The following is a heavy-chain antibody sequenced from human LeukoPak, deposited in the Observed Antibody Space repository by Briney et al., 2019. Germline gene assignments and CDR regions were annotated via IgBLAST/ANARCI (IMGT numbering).Heavy chain of an antibody. V-gene: IGHV3-48*03. CDR3: ARSWAMVTYFDY. J-gene: IGHJ4*02. Sequence: PGGSLRLSCGASGFTFSSYEMTWVRQAPGKGLEWVSYISSSGSTIYYADSVKGRFTISRDNAKNSLYLQMNSLRAEDTAVYYCARSWAMVTYFDYWGQGTLVTVSS. CDR2: ISSSGSTI. CDR1: GFTFSSYE. D-gene: IGHD5-18*01.